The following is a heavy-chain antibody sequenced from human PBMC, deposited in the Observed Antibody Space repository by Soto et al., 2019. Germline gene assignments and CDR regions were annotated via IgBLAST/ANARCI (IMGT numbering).Heavy chain of an antibody. D-gene: IGHD3-10*01. J-gene: IGHJ6*03. V-gene: IGHV1-3*01. CDR1: GYTFTSYA. Sequence: ASVKVSCKASGYTFTSYAMHWVRQAPGQRLEWMGWINAGNGNTKYSQKFQGRVTITRDTSASTPYLELGSLRAEDTAVYYCARDARQGSGSSTRERRVSGVQYYYYYMDVWGKGTTVTVSS. CDR2: INAGNGNT. CDR3: ARDARQGSGSSTRERRVSGVQYYYYYMDV.